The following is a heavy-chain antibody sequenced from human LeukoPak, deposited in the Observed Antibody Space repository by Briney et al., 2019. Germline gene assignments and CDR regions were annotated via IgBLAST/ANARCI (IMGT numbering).Heavy chain of an antibody. CDR3: AKVLPIYFSPSTWFDP. Sequence: GGSLRLSCAASGFTFSSYAMSWVRQAPGKGLEWVSTVSSGDNTVYADSVKGRFTISRDNSKNTLYLQMNSLRAEDTALYYCAKVLPIYFSPSTWFDPWGQGTLVTVSS. CDR2: VSSGDNT. V-gene: IGHV3-23*01. J-gene: IGHJ5*02. D-gene: IGHD3-3*01. CDR1: GFTFSSYA.